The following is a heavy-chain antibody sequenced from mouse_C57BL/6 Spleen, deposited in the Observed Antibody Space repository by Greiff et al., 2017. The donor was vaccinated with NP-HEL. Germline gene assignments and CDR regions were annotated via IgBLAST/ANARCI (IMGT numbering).Heavy chain of an antibody. V-gene: IGHV1-15*01. CDR2: IDPETGGT. CDR3: TRAQATDPYFDY. D-gene: IGHD3-2*02. Sequence: PVQQSGAELVRPGASVTLSCKASGYTFTDYEMHWVKQTPVHGLEWIGAIDPETGGTAYNQKFKGKAILTADKSSSTAYMELRSLTSEDSAVYYCTRAQATDPYFDYWGQGTTLTVSS. J-gene: IGHJ2*01. CDR1: GYTFTDYE.